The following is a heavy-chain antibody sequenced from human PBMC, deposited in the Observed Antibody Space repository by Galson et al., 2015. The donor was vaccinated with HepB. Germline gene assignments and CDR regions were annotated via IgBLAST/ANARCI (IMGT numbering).Heavy chain of an antibody. CDR2: FDPEDGET. D-gene: IGHD3-10*01. CDR1: GYTLTELS. J-gene: IGHJ4*02. V-gene: IGHV1-24*01. CDR3: ATEGGYYYGSGRVLDY. Sequence: SVKVSCKVSGYTLTELSMHWVRQAPGKGLEWMGGFDPEDGETIYAQKFQGRVTMTKDTSTDTAYMELSSLRSEDTAVYYCATEGGYYYGSGRVLDYWGQGTLVSVSS.